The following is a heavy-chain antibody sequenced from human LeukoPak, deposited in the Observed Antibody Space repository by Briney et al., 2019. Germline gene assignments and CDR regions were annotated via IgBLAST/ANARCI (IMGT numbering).Heavy chain of an antibody. CDR3: VKGWDYDILKGFDP. Sequence: GESLKISCSASGFTFSSYAMHWVRQAPGKGLEYVSGVTNNGGSTNYADSVKGRFTISRDNSKNTVYLQMSSLRAEDTAVYYCVKGWDYDILKGFDPWGQGTLVTVSS. CDR1: GFTFSSYA. D-gene: IGHD3-9*01. V-gene: IGHV3-64D*09. J-gene: IGHJ5*02. CDR2: VTNNGGST.